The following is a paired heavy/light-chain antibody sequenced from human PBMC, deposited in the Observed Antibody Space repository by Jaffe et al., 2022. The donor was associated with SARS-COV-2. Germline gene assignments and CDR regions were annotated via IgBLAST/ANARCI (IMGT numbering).Heavy chain of an antibody. CDR2: IYPGDSDT. CDR1: GYSFTSYW. J-gene: IGHJ3*02. V-gene: IGHV5-51*01. CDR3: ARVYCTNGVYCLISWAFDI. D-gene: IGHD2-8*01. Sequence: EVQLVQSGAEVKKPGESLKISCKGSGYSFTSYWIGWVRQMPGKGLEWMGIIYPGDSDTRYSPSFQGQVTISADKSISTAYLQWSSLKASDTAMYYCARVYCTNGVYCLISWAFDIWGQGTMVTVSS.
Light chain of an antibody. V-gene: IGLV2-14*01. CDR3: SSYTSSSTGV. CDR1: SSDVGGYNY. CDR2: EVS. J-gene: IGLJ1*01. Sequence: QSALTQPASVSGSPGQSITISCTGTSSDVGGYNYVSWYQQHPGKAPKLMIYEVSNRPSGVPDRFSGSKSGNTASLTISGLQAEDEADYYCSSYTSSSTGVFGTGTKVTVL.